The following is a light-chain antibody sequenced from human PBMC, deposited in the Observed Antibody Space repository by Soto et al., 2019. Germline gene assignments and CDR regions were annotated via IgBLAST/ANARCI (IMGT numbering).Light chain of an antibody. CDR2: ATS. V-gene: IGKV1-12*01. Sequence: IQMTQSPSSFSASVWDRVILTGRAMQRISSWLAWYHQRPGKAPKLLIYATSTLETGIPARFSGSGSGTDFTLTISSLEPEDFAVYYCQQRNNWPPSITFGPGTRLEIK. J-gene: IGKJ5*01. CDR1: QRISSW. CDR3: QQRNNWPPSIT.